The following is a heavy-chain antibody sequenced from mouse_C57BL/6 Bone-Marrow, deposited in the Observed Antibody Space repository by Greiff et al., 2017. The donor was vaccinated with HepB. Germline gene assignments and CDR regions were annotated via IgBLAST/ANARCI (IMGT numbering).Heavy chain of an antibody. V-gene: IGHV5-6*01. CDR3: ARWYGSSSTRFAY. CDR1: GFTFSSYG. D-gene: IGHD1-1*01. CDR2: ISSGGSDT. Sequence: EVKLMESGGDLVKPGGSLKLSCAASGFTFSSYGMSWVRQTPDKRLEWVATISSGGSDTYYPDNVKGRVTLSRDNATNTLYLQMSRLKSEDTAMYYCARWYGSSSTRFAYWGQGTLVTVSA. J-gene: IGHJ3*01.